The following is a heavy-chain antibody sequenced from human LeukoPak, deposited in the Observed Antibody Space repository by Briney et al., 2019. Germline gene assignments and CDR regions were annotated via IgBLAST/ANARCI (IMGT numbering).Heavy chain of an antibody. Sequence: ASVKVSCKASGYAFTGYHMHWVRQAPGQGLEWMGRINPNSGDTNYAQKFQGRVAMTRDTSISTAFMELTRLRSDDTAVYYCARDYCSSTSCLFDYWGQGTLVTVSS. V-gene: IGHV1-2*06. CDR3: ARDYCSSTSCLFDY. CDR2: INPNSGDT. J-gene: IGHJ4*02. D-gene: IGHD2-2*01. CDR1: GYAFTGYH.